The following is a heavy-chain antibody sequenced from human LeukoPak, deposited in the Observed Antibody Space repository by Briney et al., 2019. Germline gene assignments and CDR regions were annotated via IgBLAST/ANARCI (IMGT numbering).Heavy chain of an antibody. CDR3: AREDSGYSYGLFDY. V-gene: IGHV1-2*02. CDR1: GYTFTGYY. CDR2: INPNSGGT. Sequence: ASVKVSCKASGYTFTGYYMHWVRQAPGQRLEWMGWINPNSGGTNYAQKFQGRVTMTRDTSISTAYMELSRLRSDDTAVYYCAREDSGYSYGLFDYWGQGTLVTVSS. J-gene: IGHJ4*02. D-gene: IGHD5-18*01.